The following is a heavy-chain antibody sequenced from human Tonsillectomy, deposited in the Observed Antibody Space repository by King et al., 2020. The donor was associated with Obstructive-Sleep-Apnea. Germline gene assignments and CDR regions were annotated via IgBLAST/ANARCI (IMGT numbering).Heavy chain of an antibody. CDR3: ARVKFEDSSGYYYFDY. J-gene: IGHJ4*02. CDR1: GGSISSYY. D-gene: IGHD3-22*01. CDR2: IYYSGST. Sequence: QLQESGPGLVKPSETLSLTCTVSGGSISSYYWSWIWQPPGKGLEWIGYIYYSGSTNYNPSLKSRVTISVDTSKNQFSLKLSSVTAADTAVYYCARVKFEDSSGYYYFDYWGQGTLVTVSS. V-gene: IGHV4-59*01.